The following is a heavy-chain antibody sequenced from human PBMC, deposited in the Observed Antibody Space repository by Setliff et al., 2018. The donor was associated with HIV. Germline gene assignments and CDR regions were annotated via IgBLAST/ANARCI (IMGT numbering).Heavy chain of an antibody. CDR2: INPNGGGT. Sequence: ASVKVSCKASGYTFTGYYMHWLRQAPGQGLEWMGWINPNGGGTNFAQKFQGRVTMTRDTSISTAYMELSRLRSDDTAVYYCARAIYSGGWYGMDVWGKGTTVTVSS. D-gene: IGHD5-12*01. CDR3: ARAIYSGGWYGMDV. CDR1: GYTFTGYY. V-gene: IGHV1-2*02. J-gene: IGHJ6*04.